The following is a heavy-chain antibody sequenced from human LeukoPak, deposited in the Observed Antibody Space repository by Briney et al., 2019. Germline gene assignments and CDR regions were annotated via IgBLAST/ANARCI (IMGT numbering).Heavy chain of an antibody. Sequence: PGGSLRLSCAASGFTVSSNYMSWVRQAPGKGLEWVSVIYSGGSTYYADSVKGRFTISRDSSKNTLYLQMNSLRAEDTAVYYCARDDYGGNSATWGQGTLVTVSS. D-gene: IGHD4-23*01. J-gene: IGHJ5*02. V-gene: IGHV3-53*01. CDR1: GFTVSSNY. CDR3: ARDDYGGNSAT. CDR2: IYSGGST.